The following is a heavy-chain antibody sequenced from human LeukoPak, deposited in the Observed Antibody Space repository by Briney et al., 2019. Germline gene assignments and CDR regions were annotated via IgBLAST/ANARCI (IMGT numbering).Heavy chain of an antibody. Sequence: SQTLSLTCTVSGVSISSSNSYWGWIRQPPGKGLEWIGYIYYSGSTNYNPSLKSRVTISVDTSKNQFSLKLSSVTAADTAVYYCARVSNSGYNSRGAFDIWGQGTMVTVSS. J-gene: IGHJ3*02. CDR2: IYYSGST. V-gene: IGHV4-61*05. CDR3: ARVSNSGYNSRGAFDI. D-gene: IGHD3-22*01. CDR1: GVSISSSNSY.